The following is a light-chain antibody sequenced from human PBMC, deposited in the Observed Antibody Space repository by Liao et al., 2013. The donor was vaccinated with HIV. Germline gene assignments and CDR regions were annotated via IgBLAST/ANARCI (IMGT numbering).Light chain of an antibody. Sequence: SYELTQPPSVSVSPGQTVSITCSGDRLGDKYVSWYQQRPGQSPVLVIYQDNKRPSGIPERFSGSNSGNTATLTISRVEAGDEADYYCQVWDSSSDHYVFGTGTKVTVL. CDR1: RLGDKY. J-gene: IGLJ1*01. CDR3: QVWDSSSDHYV. V-gene: IGLV3-1*01. CDR2: QDN.